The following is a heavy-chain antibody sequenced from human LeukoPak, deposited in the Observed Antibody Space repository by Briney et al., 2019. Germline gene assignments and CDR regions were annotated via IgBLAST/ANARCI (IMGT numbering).Heavy chain of an antibody. Sequence: PGGSLRLSCAASGFTFSSYSMNWVRQAPGKGLEWVSSISSSSSYIYYADSVKGRFTISRDNAKNSLYLQMNSLRAEDTAVYYCAKDSRGYYGMDVWGQGTTVTVSS. CDR3: AKDSRGYYGMDV. D-gene: IGHD3-10*01. CDR2: ISSSSSYI. V-gene: IGHV3-21*01. CDR1: GFTFSSYS. J-gene: IGHJ6*02.